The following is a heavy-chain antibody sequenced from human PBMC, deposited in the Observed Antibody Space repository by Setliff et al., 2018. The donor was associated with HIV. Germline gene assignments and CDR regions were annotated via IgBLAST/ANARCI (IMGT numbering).Heavy chain of an antibody. D-gene: IGHD3-16*02. J-gene: IGHJ6*02. CDR1: GFSISAHH. V-gene: IGHV4-59*11. CDR2: ISYSGTT. Sequence: SETLSLTCGVYGFSISAHHWSWIRQSPGKGLEWIGSISYSGTTNYNSYLKSRVTMSSDTSKNQLSLRVISVTAADTALYYCARHKVFSKRGGLIEDFFYYGFDAWGQGTTVTVSS. CDR3: ARHKVFSKRGGLIEDFFYYGFDA.